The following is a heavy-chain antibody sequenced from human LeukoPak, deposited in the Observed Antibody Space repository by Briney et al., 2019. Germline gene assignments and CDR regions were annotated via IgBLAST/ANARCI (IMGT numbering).Heavy chain of an antibody. CDR1: GFTFSSYW. CDR3: ARDQGYYDILTGYSAAAFGI. V-gene: IGHV3-74*01. J-gene: IGHJ3*02. Sequence: GGSLRLSCAASGFTFSSYWMHWVRQAPGKGLVWVSRINRDGSSTSYADSVKGRFTISRDNAKNTLYLQMNSLRAEDTAVYYCARDQGYYDILTGYSAAAFGIWGQGTMVTVSS. CDR2: INRDGSST. D-gene: IGHD3-9*01.